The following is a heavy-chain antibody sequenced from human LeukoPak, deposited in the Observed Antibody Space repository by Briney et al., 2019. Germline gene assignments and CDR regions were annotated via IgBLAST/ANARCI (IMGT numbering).Heavy chain of an antibody. D-gene: IGHD4-11*01. V-gene: IGHV3-74*01. Sequence: PEGSLRLSCEASGFTFCSQCMHWVREAPGKGLVWVSHIKTDGSITNYAESVKGRFTISRDNARNTLYLQMNSLRAEDTAVYYCGRDLNYTPIDYWGQGTLVTVSS. CDR3: GRDLNYTPIDY. CDR2: IKTDGSIT. J-gene: IGHJ4*02. CDR1: GFTFCSQC.